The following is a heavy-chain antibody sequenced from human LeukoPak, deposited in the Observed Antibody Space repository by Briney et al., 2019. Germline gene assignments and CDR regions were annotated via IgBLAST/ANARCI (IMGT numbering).Heavy chain of an antibody. D-gene: IGHD3-22*01. CDR3: ARGGGHIGRLLLQFDY. CDR2: IYYSGST. J-gene: IGHJ4*02. CDR1: GGSISSGGYY. V-gene: IGHV4-31*03. Sequence: KPSETLSLTCTVSGGSISSGGYYWSWIRQHPGKGLEWIGYIYYSGSTNYNPSLKSRVTISVDTSKNQFSLKLSSVTAADTAVYYCARGGGHIGRLLLQFDYWGQGTLVTVSS.